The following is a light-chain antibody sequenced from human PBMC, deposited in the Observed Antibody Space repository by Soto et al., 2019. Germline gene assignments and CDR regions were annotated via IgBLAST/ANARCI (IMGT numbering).Light chain of an antibody. CDR2: GAS. CDR1: QSVSSNY. J-gene: IGKJ2*01. V-gene: IGKV3-20*01. Sequence: EIVLTQSQDTISLYTGERATLYCRASQSVSSNYVAWYQQKPGQAPRLLTHGASSRAAGGPDRFSGRGSGTDFTLIISRLEPEAFAVYICQQYGSSPFTFGQGTKLEIK. CDR3: QQYGSSPFT.